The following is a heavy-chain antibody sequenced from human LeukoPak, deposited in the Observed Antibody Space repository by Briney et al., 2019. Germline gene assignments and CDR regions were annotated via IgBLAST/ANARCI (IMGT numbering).Heavy chain of an antibody. CDR1: GYTFTGYY. D-gene: IGHD4-23*01. J-gene: IGHJ3*02. V-gene: IGHV1-2*06. CDR3: ARALDYGGNPLNAFDI. Sequence: ASVKVSCKASGYTFTGYYMHWVRQAPGQGLEWMGRINPNSGGTNYAQKFQGRVTMTRDTSISTAYMELSRLRSDDTAVYYCARALDYGGNPLNAFDIWGQGTMVTASS. CDR2: INPNSGGT.